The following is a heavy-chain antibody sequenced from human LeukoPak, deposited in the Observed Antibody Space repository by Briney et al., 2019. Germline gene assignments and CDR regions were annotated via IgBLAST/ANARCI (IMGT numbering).Heavy chain of an antibody. J-gene: IGHJ4*02. Sequence: GGSLRLSCAASGFTFSGSTMHWVRQASGKGLERVGRIRNKANGYATAYVESVKGRFTISRDDSKNTAYLQMNSLKTEDTAVYYCTGQPNYGDYPNWGQGTLVTVSS. V-gene: IGHV3-73*01. CDR3: TGQPNYGDYPN. CDR2: IRNKANGYAT. D-gene: IGHD4-17*01. CDR1: GFTFSGST.